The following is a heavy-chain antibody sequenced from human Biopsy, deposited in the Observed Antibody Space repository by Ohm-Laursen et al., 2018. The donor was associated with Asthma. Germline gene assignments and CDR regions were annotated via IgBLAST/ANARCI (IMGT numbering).Heavy chain of an antibody. Sequence: ASVKVSCKASGYTFINFAIHWVRQAPGQRLEWMGWVNTGNGDTKYSQKFQGRVTITRDTSASTAYMELRSLRSEDTATYYCARTYYDFLTGQVKDVFGVWGQGTMVTISS. D-gene: IGHD3-9*01. V-gene: IGHV1-3*04. CDR2: VNTGNGDT. J-gene: IGHJ3*01. CDR3: ARTYYDFLTGQVKDVFGV. CDR1: GYTFINFA.